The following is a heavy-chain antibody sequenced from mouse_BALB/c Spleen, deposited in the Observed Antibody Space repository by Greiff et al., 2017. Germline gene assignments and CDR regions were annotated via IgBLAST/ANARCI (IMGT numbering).Heavy chain of an antibody. V-gene: IGHV5-17*02. D-gene: IGHD2-2*01. CDR1: GFTFSSFG. J-gene: IGHJ3*01. CDR2: ISSGSSTI. CDR3: ARSHYGHGFAH. Sequence: EVMLVESGGGLVQPGGSRKLSCAASGFTFSSFGMHWVRQAPEKGLEWVAYISSGSSTIYYADTVKGRFTLSRDNPKNTLFLQMTSLRSEDTAMYYCARSHYGHGFAHGGRETLVTVSA.